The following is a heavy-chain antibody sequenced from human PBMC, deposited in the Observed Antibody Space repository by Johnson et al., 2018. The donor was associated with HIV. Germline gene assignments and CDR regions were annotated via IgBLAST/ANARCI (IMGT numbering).Heavy chain of an antibody. V-gene: IGHV3-30-3*02. J-gene: IGHJ3*02. CDR3: AQEGPLTVTTVMDAFDI. CDR2: ISYDGSNK. CDR1: GFTFSSYA. Sequence: QVQLVESGGGVVQPGRSLRLSCAASGFTFSSYAMHWVRQAPGTGLEWVAVISYDGSNKYYAASVKGRFTISSDNSKNTLDLQMNSLGAEDTAVYYCAQEGPLTVTTVMDAFDIWGQGTMVTVSS. D-gene: IGHD4-17*01.